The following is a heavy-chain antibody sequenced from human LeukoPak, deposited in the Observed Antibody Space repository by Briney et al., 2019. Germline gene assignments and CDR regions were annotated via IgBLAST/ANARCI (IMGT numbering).Heavy chain of an antibody. J-gene: IGHJ5*02. D-gene: IGHD2-15*01. CDR2: IDPSDSYT. CDR3: ARLGYCSGGSCYSAAWFDP. CDR1: GYSFTSYW. V-gene: IGHV5-10-1*01. Sequence: GESLKISCKGSGYSFTSYWISWVRQMPGKGLEWMGRIDPSDSYTNYSPSLQGHVTISADKSISTAYLQWSSLKASDTAMYYCARLGYCSGGSCYSAAWFDPWGQGTLVTVPS.